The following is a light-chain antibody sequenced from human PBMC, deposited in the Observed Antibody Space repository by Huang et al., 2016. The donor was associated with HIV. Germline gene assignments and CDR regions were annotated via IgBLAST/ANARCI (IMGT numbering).Light chain of an antibody. CDR3: QQYGSSPPYT. J-gene: IGKJ2*01. CDR2: SAA. Sequence: EIVLTQSPGTLSLSPGERATLSCRASQSVSSRYLAWYQQKPGRAPRLLIYSAASRATGIPDRFSGSGSGTDFTLTINRMEPEDFAVYYCQQYGSSPPYTFGQGTKLEIK. CDR1: QSVSSRY. V-gene: IGKV3-20*01.